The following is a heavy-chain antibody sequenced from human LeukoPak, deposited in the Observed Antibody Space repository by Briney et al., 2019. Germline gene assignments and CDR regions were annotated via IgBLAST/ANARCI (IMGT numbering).Heavy chain of an antibody. J-gene: IGHJ4*02. CDR3: ARAPRGIGYCSGGSCYSSNY. Sequence: GGSLRLSCAASGFTFSSYSMNWVRQAPGKGLEWVSSISSSSSYIYYADSVKGRFTISRDNAKNSLYLQMNSLRAEDTAVYYCARAPRGIGYCSGGSCYSSNYWGQGTLVTVSS. CDR2: ISSSSSYI. V-gene: IGHV3-21*01. D-gene: IGHD2-15*01. CDR1: GFTFSSYS.